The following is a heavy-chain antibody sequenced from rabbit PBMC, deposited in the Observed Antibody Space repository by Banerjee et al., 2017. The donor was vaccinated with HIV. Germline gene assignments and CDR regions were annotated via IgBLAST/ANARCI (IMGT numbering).Heavy chain of an antibody. J-gene: IGHJ2*01. CDR2: IYAGSSGST. CDR3: ARGSYAGHAGNGYVFPDAFDP. V-gene: IGHV1S40*01. Sequence: QSLEESGGDLVKPGASLTLTCTASGFSFSSSYYMCWVRQAPGKGLEWIACIYAGSSGSTYYASWAKGRFTISKTSSTTVTLQMTSLTAADTATYFCARGSYAGHAGNGYVFPDAFDPWGPGTLVTVS. D-gene: IGHD8-1*01. CDR1: GFSFSSSYY.